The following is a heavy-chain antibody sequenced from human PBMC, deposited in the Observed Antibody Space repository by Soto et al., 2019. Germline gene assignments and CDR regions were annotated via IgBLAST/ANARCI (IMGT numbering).Heavy chain of an antibody. D-gene: IGHD6-6*01. CDR3: ARDVGSPSSRLDD. Sequence: SVKVSCKASGYTFSHHTMHWVRQAPGQRLEWMGWITAGNGNTKYSQKLQGRLTITRDTPANTAYMELSSLRSEDTALYYCARDVGSPSSRLDDWGQGTLVTVSS. V-gene: IGHV1-3*01. J-gene: IGHJ4*02. CDR1: GYTFSHHT. CDR2: ITAGNGNT.